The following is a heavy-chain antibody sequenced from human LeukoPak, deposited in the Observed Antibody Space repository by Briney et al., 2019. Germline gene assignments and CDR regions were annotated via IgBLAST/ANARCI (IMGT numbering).Heavy chain of an antibody. V-gene: IGHV5-51*01. CDR3: ARRVDSYWFFDY. CDR1: GYSFTNYW. J-gene: IGHJ4*02. Sequence: GESLKISREGSGYSFTNYWIGWVRQMPGKGLEWMGIIYPGDSDTRYIPSFQGQVTISADKSINTAYLQWSSLKASDTAMYYCARRVDSYWFFDYWGQGTLVTVSS. D-gene: IGHD1-26*01. CDR2: IYPGDSDT.